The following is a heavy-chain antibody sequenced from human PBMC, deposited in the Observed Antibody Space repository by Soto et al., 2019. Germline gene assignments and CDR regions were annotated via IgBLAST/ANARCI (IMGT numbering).Heavy chain of an antibody. CDR3: ARSVVVVTSFDY. Sequence: ASVKVSCKASGYTFTSYAMHWVRQAPGQRLEWMGWINAGNGNTKYSQKFKGRVTITRDTSASTAYMELSSLRSEDTAVYYCARSVVVVTSFDYWGQGTLVTAPQ. D-gene: IGHD2-21*01. V-gene: IGHV1-3*01. J-gene: IGHJ4*02. CDR1: GYTFTSYA. CDR2: INAGNGNT.